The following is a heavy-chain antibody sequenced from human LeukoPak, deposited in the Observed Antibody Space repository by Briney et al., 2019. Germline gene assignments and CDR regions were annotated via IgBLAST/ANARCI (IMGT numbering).Heavy chain of an antibody. CDR1: GFTFDDYG. CDR3: ARESIISYDSSGYSDY. V-gene: IGHV3-20*04. D-gene: IGHD3-22*01. CDR2: INWNGGST. Sequence: PGGSLRLSCAASGFTFDDYGMSWVRQAPGKGLEWVSGINWNGGSTGYADSVKGRFTISRDNAKNSLYLQMNSLRAEDTALYYCARESIISYDSSGYSDYWGQGTLVTVSS. J-gene: IGHJ4*02.